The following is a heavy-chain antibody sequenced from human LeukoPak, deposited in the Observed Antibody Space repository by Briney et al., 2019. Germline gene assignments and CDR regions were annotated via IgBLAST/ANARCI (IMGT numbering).Heavy chain of an antibody. CDR1: VYSISSGYY. CDR3: ARLEYYDFWSGYHNWFDP. V-gene: IGHV4-38-2*02. Sequence: SETLSLTCTVSVYSISSGYYWGWIRQPPGKGLEWIGSIYHSGSTYYNPSLKSRVTISVDTSKNQFSLKLSSVTAADTAVYYCARLEYYDFWSGYHNWFDPWGQGTLVTVSS. D-gene: IGHD3-3*01. CDR2: IYHSGST. J-gene: IGHJ5*02.